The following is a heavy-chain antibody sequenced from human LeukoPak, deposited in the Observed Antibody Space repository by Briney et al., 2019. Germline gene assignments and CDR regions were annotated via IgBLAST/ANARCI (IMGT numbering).Heavy chain of an antibody. J-gene: IGHJ4*02. CDR2: ISSSGSTI. V-gene: IGHV3-48*03. Sequence: GGSLRLSCAASGFTFSSYEMNWVRQAPGKGLEWVSYISSSGSTIYYADSVKGRFTISRDNAKNSLYLQMNSLRAEETALYYCAKGGIVAKPIRGYDYFDCWGQGTLVTVSS. CDR1: GFTFSSYE. CDR3: AKGGIVAKPIRGYDYFDC. D-gene: IGHD5-12*01.